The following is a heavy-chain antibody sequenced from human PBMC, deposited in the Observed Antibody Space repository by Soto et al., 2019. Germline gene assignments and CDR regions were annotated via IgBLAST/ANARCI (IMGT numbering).Heavy chain of an antibody. J-gene: IGHJ6*02. CDR2: IYYSGST. D-gene: IGHD3-3*01. CDR1: GGSISSSSYY. CDR3: ARLTRLPDFWSGPIYYYYYGMDV. Sequence: PSETLSLTCTVSGGSISSSSYYWGWIRQPPGKGLEWIGSIYYSGSTYYNPSLKSRVTISVDTSKNQFSLKLSSVTAADTAVYYCARLTRLPDFWSGPIYYYYYGMDVWGQGTTVTVSS. V-gene: IGHV4-39*01.